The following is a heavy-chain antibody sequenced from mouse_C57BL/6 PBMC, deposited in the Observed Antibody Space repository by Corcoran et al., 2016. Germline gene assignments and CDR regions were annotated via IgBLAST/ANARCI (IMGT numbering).Heavy chain of an antibody. J-gene: IGHJ1*03. CDR1: GYTFTDYY. Sequence: EVQLQQSGPELVKPGASVKISCKASGYTFTDYYMNWVKQSHGKSLEWIGDINPNNGGTSYNQKFKGKATLTVDKSSSTAYMELRSLTSEDSAVYYCASEYFDVWGTGTTVTVSS. CDR2: INPNNGGT. V-gene: IGHV1-26*01. CDR3: ASEYFDV.